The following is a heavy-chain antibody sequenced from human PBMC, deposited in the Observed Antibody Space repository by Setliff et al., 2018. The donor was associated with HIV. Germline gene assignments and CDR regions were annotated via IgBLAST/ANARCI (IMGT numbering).Heavy chain of an antibody. CDR1: TYTFSSYV. Sequence: ASVKVSCKASTYTFSSYVINWVRQAPGQGLEWMGRISVYNGNTIYAQKLQGRVIMTTDTSPSTAYMELRSLRSDDTAMYYCATQRDIVMVPGQGGFDIWAQGTMVTVSS. CDR3: ATQRDIVMVPGQGGFDI. D-gene: IGHD2-2*01. J-gene: IGHJ3*02. CDR2: ISVYNGNT. V-gene: IGHV1-18*01.